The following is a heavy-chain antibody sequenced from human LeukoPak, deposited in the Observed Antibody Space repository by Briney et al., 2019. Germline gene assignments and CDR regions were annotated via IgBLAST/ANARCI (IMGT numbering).Heavy chain of an antibody. D-gene: IGHD3-22*01. Sequence: GGSLRLSCAASGVTLSTYAMSWARQAPGRGLEWVSGISSSGSGGNTYYADSVKGRFTISRDSSKNTLFLHMNSLRAEDTAVYYCARGDYDSSGYYHWGQGTLVTVSS. J-gene: IGHJ5*02. CDR1: GVTLSTYA. CDR3: ARGDYDSSGYYH. V-gene: IGHV3-23*01. CDR2: ISSSGSGGNT.